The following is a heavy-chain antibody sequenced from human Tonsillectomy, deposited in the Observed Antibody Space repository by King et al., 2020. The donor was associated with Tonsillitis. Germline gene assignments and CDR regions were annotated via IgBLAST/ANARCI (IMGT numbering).Heavy chain of an antibody. V-gene: IGHV3-7*01. D-gene: IGHD6-19*01. J-gene: IGHJ3*01. CDR1: GFTFTTYW. CDR3: ARPQWLGYDVFDF. CDR2: IKQDGSEK. Sequence: DVQLVESGGGLVQPGGSLRLSCAASGFTFTTYWMSWVRQAPGKGLEWVANIKQDGSEKDYVDSVRGRFAISRDNTKNSLYLQMNSLRAEDTAVYYCARPQWLGYDVFDFWGQGTMVTVSS.